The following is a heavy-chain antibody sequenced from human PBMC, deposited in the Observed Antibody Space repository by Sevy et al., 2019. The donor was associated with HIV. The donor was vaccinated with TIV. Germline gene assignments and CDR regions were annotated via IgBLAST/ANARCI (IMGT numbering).Heavy chain of an antibody. V-gene: IGHV1-2*02. Sequence: ASVKVSCKASGYTFTDYYIHWVRQAPGHGLEWMAWINPNDGVTNYAQRFQGGVTVTRETSVSTAYMELRGLRYDDTAIYYCARLTTMPTSDLYGMDVWGQGTTVTVSS. CDR2: INPNDGVT. CDR3: ARLTTMPTSDLYGMDV. J-gene: IGHJ6*02. CDR1: GYTFTDYY. D-gene: IGHD4-17*01.